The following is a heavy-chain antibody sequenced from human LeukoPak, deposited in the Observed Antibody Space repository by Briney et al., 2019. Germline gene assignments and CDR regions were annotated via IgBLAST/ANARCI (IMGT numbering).Heavy chain of an antibody. Sequence: ASVKVSCKASGGTFSSYAISWVRQAPGQGLEWMGGIIPIFGTANYAQKLQGRVTMTTDTSTSTAYMELRSLRSDDTAVYYCARDVTPVVVVPAVMAYWGQGTLVTVSS. V-gene: IGHV1-69*05. CDR3: ARDVTPVVVVPAVMAY. D-gene: IGHD2-2*01. J-gene: IGHJ4*02. CDR1: GGTFSSYA. CDR2: IIPIFGTA.